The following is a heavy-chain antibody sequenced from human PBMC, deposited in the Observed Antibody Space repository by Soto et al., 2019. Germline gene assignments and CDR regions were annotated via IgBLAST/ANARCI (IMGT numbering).Heavy chain of an antibody. CDR2: IRSKANSYAT. CDR1: GFTFSGSA. J-gene: IGHJ6*02. D-gene: IGHD3-3*01. V-gene: IGHV3-73*02. Sequence: EVQLVESGGGLVQPGGSLKLSCAASGFTFSGSAMHWVRQASGKGLEWVGRIRSKANSYATAYAASVKGRFTISRDDSKNTAYLHMNSLKTEDTAVYYCTRLESYYDFWSGYYTATEYYYYYGMDVWGQGTTVTVSS. CDR3: TRLESYYDFWSGYYTATEYYYYYGMDV.